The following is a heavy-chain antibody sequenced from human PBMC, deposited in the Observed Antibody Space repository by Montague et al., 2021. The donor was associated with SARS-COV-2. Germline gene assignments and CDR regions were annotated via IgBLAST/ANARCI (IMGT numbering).Heavy chain of an antibody. CDR2: IYYSGST. D-gene: IGHD3-16*02. J-gene: IGHJ5*02. CDR3: ARGPHSLRYRYNWFDP. CDR1: GGSISSYY. V-gene: IGHV4-59*12. Sequence: SETLSLTCTVSGGSISSYYWSWIRQPPGKGLEWIGYIYYSGSTNYNPSLKSRVTISVDTSKNQFSLKLSSVTAADTAVYYCARGPHSLRYRYNWFDPWGQGTLVTVSS.